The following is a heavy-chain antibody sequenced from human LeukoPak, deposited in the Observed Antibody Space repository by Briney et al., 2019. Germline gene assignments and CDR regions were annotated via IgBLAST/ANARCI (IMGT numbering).Heavy chain of an antibody. CDR1: GDSVSNNSAA. CDR2: TYYRSKWYN. Sequence: SQTLSLTFAISGDSVSNNSAAWNWIRQSPSRGLEWLGSTYYRSKWYNDYAVSVKSRITIKLDTSKNQFSLQVNSVTPEDTAVYYCARAPTPIIAVAGSFDYWGQGTLVTVSS. D-gene: IGHD6-19*01. V-gene: IGHV6-1*01. CDR3: ARAPTPIIAVAGSFDY. J-gene: IGHJ4*02.